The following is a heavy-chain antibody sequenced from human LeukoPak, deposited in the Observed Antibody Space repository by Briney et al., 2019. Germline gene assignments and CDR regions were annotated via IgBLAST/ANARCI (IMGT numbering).Heavy chain of an antibody. V-gene: IGHV1-2*02. CDR3: ARGDDSSDPDFDY. Sequence: ASVKVSCKASGYTFTGYYMHRVRQAPGQGLEWMGWINPNSGGTNYAQKFQGGVTMTRDTSISTAYMELSRLRSDDTAVYYCARGDDSSDPDFDYWGQGTLVTVSS. J-gene: IGHJ4*02. CDR1: GYTFTGYY. D-gene: IGHD3-22*01. CDR2: INPNSGGT.